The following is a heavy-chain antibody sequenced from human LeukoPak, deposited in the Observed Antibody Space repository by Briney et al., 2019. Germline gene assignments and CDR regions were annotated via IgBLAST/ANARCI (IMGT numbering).Heavy chain of an antibody. V-gene: IGHV1-18*04. CDR1: GYAFSSYG. J-gene: IGHJ4*02. D-gene: IGHD6-19*01. CDR2: IIAYNGHT. CDR3: AGGPGIAVAGVFDY. Sequence: ASVKVSCKASGYAFSSYGINWVRQAAGQGLEWMGWIIAYNGHTNYVQKMQGRVTMTTDTSTNTAYMELRSLRSDDTAVYYCAGGPGIAVAGVFDYWGQGSLVTVSS.